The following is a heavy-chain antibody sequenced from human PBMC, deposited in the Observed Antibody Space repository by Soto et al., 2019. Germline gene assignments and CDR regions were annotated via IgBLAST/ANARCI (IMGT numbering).Heavy chain of an antibody. Sequence: SETLSLTCDVSGDTISTGGYTWAWIRQPPGKALEWIGHTYHSGNPYYNPSLKSRVIISVDRSKNQFSLKLSSVTAADTAVYYCARFYSSPWFDPWGQGTLVTVSS. J-gene: IGHJ5*02. CDR1: GDTISTGGYT. V-gene: IGHV4-30-2*02. D-gene: IGHD6-13*01. CDR2: TYHSGNP. CDR3: ARFYSSPWFDP.